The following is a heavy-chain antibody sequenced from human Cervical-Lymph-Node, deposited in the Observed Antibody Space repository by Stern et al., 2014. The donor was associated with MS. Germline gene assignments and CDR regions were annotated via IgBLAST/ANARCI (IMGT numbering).Heavy chain of an antibody. J-gene: IGHJ4*02. Sequence: AHLVESGGGVVQPGTSLRLSCAASGFTFSSYGMHWVRQAPGKGLELVALAWYDGSTAYYTNSVKGRFTISRDNSKNTLSLQMNSLTAEDTAVYYCARGHIPYAYNYLFDYWGQGTLVTVSS. CDR2: AWYDGSTA. CDR3: ARGHIPYAYNYLFDY. V-gene: IGHV3-33*01. D-gene: IGHD5-24*01. CDR1: GFTFSSYG.